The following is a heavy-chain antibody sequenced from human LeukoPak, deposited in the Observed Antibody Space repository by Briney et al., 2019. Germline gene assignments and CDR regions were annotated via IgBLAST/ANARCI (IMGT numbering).Heavy chain of an antibody. CDR1: GGSISSGSCY. J-gene: IGHJ4*02. CDR2: IYTSGST. D-gene: IGHD3-9*01. CDR3: ASTPDILTGYYEQLDY. Sequence: SETLSLTCTVSGGSISSGSCYWSWIRQPAGKGLEWIGRIYTSGSTNYNPSLKSRVTISVDTSKNQFSLKLSSVTAADTAVYYCASTPDILTGYYEQLDYWGQGTLVTVSS. V-gene: IGHV4-61*02.